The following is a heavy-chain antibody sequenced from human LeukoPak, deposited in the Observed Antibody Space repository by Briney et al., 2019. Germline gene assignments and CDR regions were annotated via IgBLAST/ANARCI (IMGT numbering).Heavy chain of an antibody. CDR2: ISSSSSTI. V-gene: IGHV3-48*01. CDR1: GFTFSSYS. Sequence: PGGSLRLSCAASGFTFSSYSMNWVRQAPGKGLEWVSYISSSSSTIYYADSVKGRFTISRDNAKNSLYLQMNSLRAEDTAVYYCARGVPFWSGYNWFDPWGQGTLVTVSS. D-gene: IGHD3-3*01. J-gene: IGHJ5*02. CDR3: ARGVPFWSGYNWFDP.